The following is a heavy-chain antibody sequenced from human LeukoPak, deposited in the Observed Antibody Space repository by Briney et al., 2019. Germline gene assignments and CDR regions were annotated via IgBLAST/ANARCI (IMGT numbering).Heavy chain of an antibody. V-gene: IGHV4-4*07. Sequence: PSETLSLTCTVSGGSISSYYWSWIRQPAGKGLEWIGRIYTGGSTNYNPSLKSRVTISVDKSKNQFSLKLSSVTAADTAVYYCAREGSDYVWGSYTYWGQGTLVTVSS. CDR1: GGSISSYY. CDR2: IYTGGST. J-gene: IGHJ4*02. CDR3: AREGSDYVWGSYTY. D-gene: IGHD3-16*01.